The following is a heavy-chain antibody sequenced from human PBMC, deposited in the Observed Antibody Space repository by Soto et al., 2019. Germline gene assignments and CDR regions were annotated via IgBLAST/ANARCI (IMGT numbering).Heavy chain of an antibody. Sequence: QVQLQESGPGLVKPSETLSLTCTVSGGSISPYYWHWIRQPPGKGLEWIGYIHDSGAIYYNPSLNSRLVLSMDMSKRQFSLRLNPVPAADTAVYYCAREYSSFDYWGRGAPVTVSS. CDR3: AREYSSFDY. J-gene: IGHJ4*02. D-gene: IGHD4-4*01. V-gene: IGHV4-59*01. CDR2: IHDSGAI. CDR1: GGSISPYY.